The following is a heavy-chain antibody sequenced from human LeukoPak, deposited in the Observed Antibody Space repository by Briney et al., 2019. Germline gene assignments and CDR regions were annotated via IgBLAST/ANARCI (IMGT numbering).Heavy chain of an antibody. CDR3: ARGEVGAIRAFDI. Sequence: GSLRLSCAASGLTVSSNFMTWVRQAPGKGLEWVSVIYRDGSTFYADSVKGRFTFFRDNSKNTLYLQMNSLRAEDTAVYYCARGEVGAIRAFDIWGQGTMVTVSS. D-gene: IGHD1-26*01. CDR2: IYRDGST. CDR1: GLTVSSNF. V-gene: IGHV3-66*01. J-gene: IGHJ3*02.